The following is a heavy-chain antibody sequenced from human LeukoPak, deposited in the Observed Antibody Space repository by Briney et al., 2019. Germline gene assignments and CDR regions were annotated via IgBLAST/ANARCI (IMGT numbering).Heavy chain of an antibody. Sequence: GESLNISCKGSGYSFTSYWIGGVGHMPGKGLEWMGIIYPGDCDTRYSASLQGQVTISADESISTAYLQWSSLKASDTAMYYCTRLPPYSSGGRCYVGNWFDPWGQGTLVTVSS. CDR2: IYPGDCDT. J-gene: IGHJ5*02. D-gene: IGHD2-15*01. V-gene: IGHV5-51*01. CDR3: TRLPPYSSGGRCYVGNWFDP. CDR1: GYSFTSYW.